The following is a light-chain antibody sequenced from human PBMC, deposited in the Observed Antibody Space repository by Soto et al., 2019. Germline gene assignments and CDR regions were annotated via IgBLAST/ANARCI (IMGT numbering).Light chain of an antibody. J-gene: IGKJ4*01. CDR1: QSVFSS. CDR3: HQRSNWPLT. Sequence: EIVLTQSPVTLSLSPGERATLSCRASQSVFSSLAWYQQKPDQAPRLLIYDASTRATAIPARFRGSGSGTDFTLTISSREPEDFAVYYCHQRSNWPLTFGGGTKVEIK. V-gene: IGKV3-11*01. CDR2: DAS.